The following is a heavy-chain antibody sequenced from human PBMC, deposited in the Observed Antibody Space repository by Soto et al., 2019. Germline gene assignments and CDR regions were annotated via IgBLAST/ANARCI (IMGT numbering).Heavy chain of an antibody. CDR2: IIPIFGTV. CDR3: AREGSGYLISDYYGMDV. CDR1: GGTFSSYA. D-gene: IGHD5-12*01. J-gene: IGHJ6*02. V-gene: IGHV1-69*01. Sequence: GASEKVSCKASGGTFSSYAISWVRQAPGQGLEWMGGIIPIFGTVNSAQKYQGRVTITADESTSTAYMELSSLRSEDTAVYYCAREGSGYLISDYYGMDVWRQGTTVTVSS.